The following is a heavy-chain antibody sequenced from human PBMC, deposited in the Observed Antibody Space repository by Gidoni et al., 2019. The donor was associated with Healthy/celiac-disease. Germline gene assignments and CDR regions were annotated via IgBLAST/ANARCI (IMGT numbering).Heavy chain of an antibody. CDR2: IGTAGDT. V-gene: IGHV3-13*01. J-gene: IGHJ3*02. D-gene: IGHD6-13*01. Sequence: EVQLVEAGGGLVQPGGSLRLPCAASGSTLSSYAMHCVRQATGKGLEWFSAIGTAGDTYYPGSVKGRFTISRENAKNSLYLQMNSLRAVDTAVYYCARLGVAAAWAAFDIWGQGTMVTVSS. CDR3: ARLGVAAAWAAFDI. CDR1: GSTLSSYA.